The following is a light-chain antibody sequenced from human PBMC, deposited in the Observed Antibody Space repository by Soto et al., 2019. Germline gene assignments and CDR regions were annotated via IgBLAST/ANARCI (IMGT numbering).Light chain of an antibody. J-gene: IGKJ4*01. V-gene: IGKV3-15*01. Sequence: EIVMTQSPATLSVSPGERATLSCRASQSVSSNLAWYQQKPGQAPRLLIYGASTRATGIPARFSGSGSGTDYTLTISTLQSEDFAVYYCQKYNNWPPLTFGAGTKVEIK. CDR3: QKYNNWPPLT. CDR1: QSVSSN. CDR2: GAS.